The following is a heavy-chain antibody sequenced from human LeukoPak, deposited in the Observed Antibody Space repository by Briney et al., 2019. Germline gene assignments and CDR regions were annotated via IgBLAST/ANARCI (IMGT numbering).Heavy chain of an antibody. J-gene: IGHJ5*02. CDR3: ASLPRGYDYGYKWFDP. CDR1: GGSISSGAYY. CDR2: IYDSGST. V-gene: IGHV4-31*03. Sequence: SETLSLTCTVSGGSISSGAYYWSWIRQHPEKGLEWIGYIYDSGSTCYNPSLKSRITTSVDTSKNQFSLKLSSVTAADTAVYYCASLPRGYDYGYKWFDPWGQGTLVTVSS. D-gene: IGHD5-18*01.